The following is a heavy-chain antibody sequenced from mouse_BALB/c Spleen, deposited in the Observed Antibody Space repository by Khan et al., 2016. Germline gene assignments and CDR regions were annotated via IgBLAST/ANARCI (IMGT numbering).Heavy chain of an antibody. V-gene: IGHV3-1*02. D-gene: IGHD1-1*01. CDR1: GYSITSIYS. CDR2: IHSSGST. Sequence: EVQLQESGPDLVKPSQSLSLTCTVTGYSITSIYSWHWIRQFPGNKLEWMDYIHSSGSTNYNQSLKSRISITRDKSKNQFFLQLNSVTTEDTATYYCARGDYYVNRWYFDVWGAGTTVTVSS. J-gene: IGHJ1*01. CDR3: ARGDYYVNRWYFDV.